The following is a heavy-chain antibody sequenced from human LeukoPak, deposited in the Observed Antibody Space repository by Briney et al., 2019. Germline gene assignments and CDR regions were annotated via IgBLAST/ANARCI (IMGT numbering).Heavy chain of an antibody. CDR1: GFTFSSYA. Sequence: VGSLRLSCAASGFTFSSYAMHWVRQAPGKGLEYFSAISSNGGSTYYANSVKGRFTISRDNSKNTLYLQMGSLRAEDMAVYYCARSPQLWLSYFDYWGQGTLVTVSS. J-gene: IGHJ4*02. CDR3: ARSPQLWLSYFDY. D-gene: IGHD5-18*01. CDR2: ISSNGGST. V-gene: IGHV3-64*01.